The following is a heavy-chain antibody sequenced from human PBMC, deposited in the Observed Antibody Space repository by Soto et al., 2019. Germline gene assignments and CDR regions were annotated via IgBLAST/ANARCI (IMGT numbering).Heavy chain of an antibody. CDR3: ARDSSWLGMDV. CDR1: GYSFTIYW. Sequence: GETLKTSCKGSGYSFTIYWISWVRQMPGKGLEWMWRIHPSDSYTNYSTSFQGHVTISADKSISTAYLQSSSLKASDTAMYYCARDSSWLGMDVGGEGRTVTDSS. D-gene: IGHD6-13*01. V-gene: IGHV5-10-1*01. CDR2: IHPSDSYT. J-gene: IGHJ6*04.